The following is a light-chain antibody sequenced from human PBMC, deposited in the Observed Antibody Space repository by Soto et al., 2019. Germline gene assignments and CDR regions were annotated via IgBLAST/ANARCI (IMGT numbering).Light chain of an antibody. J-gene: IGLJ1*01. Sequence: QSVLTPPASASGSPGQSITISCTGTSSDVGGYNYVSWYQQHPGKAPKLMIYDVSNRPSGVSNRFSGSKSGNTASLTISGLQAEDEADYYCSSYTSSSTLKVFGTGTKVTVL. CDR1: SSDVGGYNY. CDR3: SSYTSSSTLKV. CDR2: DVS. V-gene: IGLV2-14*01.